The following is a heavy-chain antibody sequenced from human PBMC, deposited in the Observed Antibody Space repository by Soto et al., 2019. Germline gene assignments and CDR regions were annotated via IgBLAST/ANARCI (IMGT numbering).Heavy chain of an antibody. CDR1: GFTFSNYY. D-gene: IGHD3-16*01. CDR3: ARLYGAPWGGFDP. Sequence: GGSLRLSCAASGFTFSNYYMSWIRQAPGKGLEWLSYISNSGSAIYYAESVRGRFIISRDNAKNSVYLQMNSLRAEDAAVYYCARLYGAPWGGFDPWGQGTLVTVSS. J-gene: IGHJ5*02. CDR2: ISNSGSAI. V-gene: IGHV3-11*01.